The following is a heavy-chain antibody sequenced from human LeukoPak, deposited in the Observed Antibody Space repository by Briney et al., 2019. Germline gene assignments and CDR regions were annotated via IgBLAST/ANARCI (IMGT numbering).Heavy chain of an antibody. CDR1: EFTFDDYG. D-gene: IGHD4-17*01. V-gene: IGHV3-20*04. CDR2: INRNGRST. CDR3: AKGGDYPGGYFFVT. Sequence: AGGSLRLSCAASEFTFDDYGMSWVSQAPGKGLEWVAGINRNGRSTGYADSVRGRFTISRDNAKTSLYLQMNSLKAEETAFYFRAKGGDYPGGYFFVTWGQGTLVAVSS. J-gene: IGHJ4*02.